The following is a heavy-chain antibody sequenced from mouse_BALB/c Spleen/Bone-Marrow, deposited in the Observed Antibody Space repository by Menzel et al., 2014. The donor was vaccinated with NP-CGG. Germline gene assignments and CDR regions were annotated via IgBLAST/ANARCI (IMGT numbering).Heavy chain of an antibody. J-gene: IGHJ1*01. CDR3: ARYLHYYGSSYGYFDV. CDR2: INPSNGRT. CDR1: GYTFTSYW. D-gene: IGHD1-1*01. Sequence: VKLVESGAELVKPGASVKLSCKASGYTFTSYWMHWVKQRPGQGLEWIGEINPSNGRTNYNEKFKSKATLTVDKSSSTAYMQLSSLTPEDSAVYYCARYLHYYGSSYGYFDVWGAGTTVTVSS. V-gene: IGHV1S81*02.